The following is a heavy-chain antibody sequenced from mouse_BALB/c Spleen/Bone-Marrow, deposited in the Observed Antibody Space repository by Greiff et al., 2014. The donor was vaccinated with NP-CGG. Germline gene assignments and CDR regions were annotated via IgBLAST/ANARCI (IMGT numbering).Heavy chain of an antibody. Sequence: QVQLQQSGPELVRPGVSVKISCKGSGYTFTDYAMHWVKQSHAKSLEWIGVISTYSDNTNYNQKFKGKATMTVDKSSSTAYMELARLTSEDSAIYYCARGDYGNWNYAMDYWGQGTSVTVSS. CDR2: ISTYSDNT. CDR3: ARGDYGNWNYAMDY. J-gene: IGHJ4*01. V-gene: IGHV1-67*01. D-gene: IGHD2-1*01. CDR1: GYTFTDYA.